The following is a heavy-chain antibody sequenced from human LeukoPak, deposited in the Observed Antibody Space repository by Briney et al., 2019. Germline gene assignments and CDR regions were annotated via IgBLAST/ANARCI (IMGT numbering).Heavy chain of an antibody. CDR2: IKSKTDGGTT. D-gene: IGHD5-18*01. CDR1: GFTFSNAW. Sequence: GGSLRLSCAASGFTFSNAWMSWVRQAPGKGLEWVGRIKSKTDGGTTDYAAPVKGRFTISRDDSKNTLYLQMNSLKTEDTAVYYCTLRGYSYGPVDYWGQGTLVTVSS. CDR3: TLRGYSYGPVDY. J-gene: IGHJ4*02. V-gene: IGHV3-15*01.